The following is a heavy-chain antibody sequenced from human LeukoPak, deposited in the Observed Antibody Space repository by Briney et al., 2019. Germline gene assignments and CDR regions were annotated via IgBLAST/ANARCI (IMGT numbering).Heavy chain of an antibody. V-gene: IGHV3-74*01. CDR3: ARDKKSGESSEIDY. D-gene: IGHD3-10*01. Sequence: RPGGSLRLSCAASGFTFGNYWLHWVRQAPGKGLGWVSRINRDGSITKYADSVKGRFTVSRDNAKNTLDLQMNSLRAEDTAVYYCARDKKSGESSEIDYWGQGTLVTVSS. CDR2: INRDGSIT. J-gene: IGHJ4*02. CDR1: GFTFGNYW.